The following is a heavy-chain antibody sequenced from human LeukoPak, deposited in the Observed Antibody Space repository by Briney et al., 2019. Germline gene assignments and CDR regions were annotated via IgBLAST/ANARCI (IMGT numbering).Heavy chain of an antibody. V-gene: IGHV4-39*01. D-gene: IGHD3-3*01. CDR2: IYYSGST. CDR3: ARHIKADYDFWSGYRSGAFDI. J-gene: IGHJ3*02. Sequence: SETLSLTCTVSGGSISSSSYYWGWIRQPPGKGLEWIGSIYYSGSTYYNPSLKSRVTISVDTSKNQFSLKLSSVTAADTAVYYCARHIKADYDFWSGYRSGAFDIWGQGTMVTVSS. CDR1: GGSISSSSYY.